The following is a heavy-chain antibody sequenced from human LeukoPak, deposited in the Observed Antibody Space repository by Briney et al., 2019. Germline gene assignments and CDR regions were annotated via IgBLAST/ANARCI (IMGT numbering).Heavy chain of an antibody. Sequence: GGSLRLSCAASGFTFSSYEMNWVRQAPGKGLEWVSYFTCGGNTRYYADSVKGRFTIYRDNAKSSLYLQMNSLRSEDTAVYYCARAPLGSYCSSTSCDEGGIDYWGQGTLVTVSS. CDR3: ARAPLGSYCSSTSCDEGGIDY. CDR1: GFTFSSYE. V-gene: IGHV3-48*03. CDR2: FTCGGNTR. D-gene: IGHD2-2*01. J-gene: IGHJ4*02.